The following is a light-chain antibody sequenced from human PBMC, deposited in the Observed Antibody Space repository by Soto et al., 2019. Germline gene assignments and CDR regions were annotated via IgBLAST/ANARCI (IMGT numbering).Light chain of an antibody. CDR2: GAS. CDR3: QQYGSSPLFT. J-gene: IGKJ3*01. V-gene: IGKV3-20*01. Sequence: ESGLRQSPGTLSLSPGERATLSCGASQSVSSSCLAWYQQKPGQAPRLLIYGASSRATGIPDRFSGSGSGTDFTLTISRLEPEDFAVYYCQQYGSSPLFTFGPGTKVDIK. CDR1: QSVSSSC.